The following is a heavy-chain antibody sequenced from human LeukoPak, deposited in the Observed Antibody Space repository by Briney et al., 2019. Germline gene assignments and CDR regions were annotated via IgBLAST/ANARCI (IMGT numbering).Heavy chain of an antibody. D-gene: IGHD5-18*01. CDR1: GGTFSIYA. J-gene: IGHJ4*02. CDR2: IIPILGIA. CDR3: ARDLAYSYGYFDY. V-gene: IGHV1-69*04. Sequence: SVKVSCKASGGTFSIYAISWVRQAPGQGLEWMGRIIPILGIANYAQKFQGRVTITADKSTSTAYMELSSLRSEDTAVYYCARDLAYSYGYFDYWGQGTLVTVSS.